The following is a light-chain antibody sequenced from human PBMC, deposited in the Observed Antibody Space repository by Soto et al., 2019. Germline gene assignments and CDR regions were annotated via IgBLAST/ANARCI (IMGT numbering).Light chain of an antibody. Sequence: EIVLTQSPGTLSLSPGEGATLSCRASQSLGSTYLAWYQQKPGQAPRLLIYGASNRATGIPDRFSGSGSGTDFTFTISRLEPEDFAVYYCQQYGSSPITFGQGTKVEIK. V-gene: IGKV3-20*01. J-gene: IGKJ1*01. CDR3: QQYGSSPIT. CDR1: QSLGSTY. CDR2: GAS.